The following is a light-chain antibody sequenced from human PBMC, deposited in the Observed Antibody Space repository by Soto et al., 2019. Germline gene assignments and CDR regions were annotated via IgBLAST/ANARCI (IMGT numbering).Light chain of an antibody. CDR2: WAS. CDR3: QQYYSTPQT. Sequence: DIVMTQSPDSLAVSLGERATINCKSSQSVLYSSTNKNYLAWYQQKAGQPPNLLIYWASTRESGVPDRFSGSGSGTDFTLTISSLQAEDVAVYYCQQYYSTPQTFGQGTKVDIK. V-gene: IGKV4-1*01. CDR1: QSVLYSSTNKNY. J-gene: IGKJ1*01.